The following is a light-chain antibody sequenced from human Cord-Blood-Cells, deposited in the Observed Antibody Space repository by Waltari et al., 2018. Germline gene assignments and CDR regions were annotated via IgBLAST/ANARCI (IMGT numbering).Light chain of an antibody. V-gene: IGLV3-25*03. CDR2: KGS. CDR3: QSADSSGTYPFWV. CDR1: ALPKQY. J-gene: IGLJ3*02. Sequence: SYELTQPPSVSVSPGQTARITCSGDALPKQYAYWYQQKPGQAPVLVLYKGSERPSGIPERFSGSSSGTTVTLTISGVQAEDEADYYCQSADSSGTYPFWVFGGGTKLTVL.